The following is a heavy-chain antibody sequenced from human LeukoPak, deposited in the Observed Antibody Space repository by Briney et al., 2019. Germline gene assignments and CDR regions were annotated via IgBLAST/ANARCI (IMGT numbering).Heavy chain of an antibody. CDR1: GGSISSYY. J-gene: IGHJ6*03. D-gene: IGHD6-13*01. CDR2: IYYSGST. CDR3: ARGPPAADTYYYYYYMDV. V-gene: IGHV4-59*01. Sequence: SETLSLTCTVSGGSISSYYWSWIRQPAGKGLEWIGYIYYSGSTNYNPSLKSRVTISVDTSKNQFSLKLRSVTAADTAVYYCARGPPAADTYYYYYYMDVWGKGTTVTVSS.